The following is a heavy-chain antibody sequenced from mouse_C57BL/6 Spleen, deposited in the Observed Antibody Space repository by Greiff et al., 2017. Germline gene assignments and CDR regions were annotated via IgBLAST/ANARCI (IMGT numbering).Heavy chain of an antibody. J-gene: IGHJ1*03. CDR2: IYPGSGNT. CDR3: ARVTTVVDWYFGV. D-gene: IGHD1-1*01. Sequence: QVQLQQPGAELVRPGASVKLSCKASGYTFTDYYINWVKQRPGQGLEWIARIYPGSGNTYYNEKFKGKATLTAEKSSSTAYMQLSSLTSEDSAVYCCARVTTVVDWYFGVWGTGTTVTVA. CDR1: GYTFTDYY. V-gene: IGHV1-76*01.